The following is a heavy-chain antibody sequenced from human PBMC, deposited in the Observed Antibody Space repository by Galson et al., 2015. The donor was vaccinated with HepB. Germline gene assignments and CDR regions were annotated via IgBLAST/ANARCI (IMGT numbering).Heavy chain of an antibody. CDR2: ISVNGGTT. CDR1: GFTFSDYA. V-gene: IGHV3-64*01. J-gene: IGHJ3*01. CDR3: ARALTGDIVPTIHDAFDL. Sequence: SLRLSCAASGFTFSDYAMHWVRQAPGKGLEYVSAISVNGGTTYYTNSVKGRFTISRDNPKNKVYLQMGSLRTEDMAVYFCARALTGDIVPTIHDAFDLWGQGTTVTVSS. D-gene: IGHD5-12*01.